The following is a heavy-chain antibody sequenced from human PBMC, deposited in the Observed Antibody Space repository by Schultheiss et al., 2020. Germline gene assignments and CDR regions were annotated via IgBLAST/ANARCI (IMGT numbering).Heavy chain of an antibody. V-gene: IGHV3-33*01. J-gene: IGHJ6*02. CDR1: GFTLSSYG. Sequence: GGSLRLSCAASGFTLSSYGMHWVRQAPGKGLEWVAVIWYDGSNKYYADSVKGRFTISRDNSKNTLYLQMNSLRAEDTAVYYCARDQGVYYYYGMDVWGQGTTVTVSS. CDR2: IWYDGSNK. D-gene: IGHD3-16*01. CDR3: ARDQGVYYYYGMDV.